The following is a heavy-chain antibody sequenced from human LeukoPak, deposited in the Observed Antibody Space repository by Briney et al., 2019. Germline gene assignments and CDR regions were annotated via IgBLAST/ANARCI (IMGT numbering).Heavy chain of an antibody. Sequence: PGGSLRLSCSASGFTFSSYAMHWVRQAPGKGLEYVSAISSNGGNTYYADSVKGRFTISRDNSKNTLYLQMSSLRAEDTAVYYCAHIVVVEGVDYWGQGTLVTVSS. V-gene: IGHV3-64D*06. CDR2: ISSNGGNT. CDR3: AHIVVVEGVDY. D-gene: IGHD2-21*01. J-gene: IGHJ4*02. CDR1: GFTFSSYA.